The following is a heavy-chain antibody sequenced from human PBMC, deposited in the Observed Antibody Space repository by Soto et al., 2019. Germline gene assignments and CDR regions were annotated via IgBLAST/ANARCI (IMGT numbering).Heavy chain of an antibody. D-gene: IGHD3-10*01. CDR1: GDTFNFYT. J-gene: IGHJ4*02. CDR3: ATSYGSGSQAFDF. Sequence: QVQLVQSGAELKKPGSSVRVSCKASGDTFNFYTINWVRQAPGLGLEWMGRTIPMLGMSNYALKFQGRLPITADKSTSTAYMDLRSLKPEDTAMYYCATSYGSGSQAFDFWGQGALVTVS. V-gene: IGHV1-69*02. CDR2: TIPMLGMS.